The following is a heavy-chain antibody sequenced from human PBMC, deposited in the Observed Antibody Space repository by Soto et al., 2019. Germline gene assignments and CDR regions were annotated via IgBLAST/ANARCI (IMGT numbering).Heavy chain of an antibody. CDR1: GGSIRSYY. Sequence: SATLSLTCTVSGGSIRSYYWNWIRQPPGKGLEWIGYIYYSGSINYNPSLKSRVTISVDTSKNQFSLKLSSVTAADTAVYYCARDRNWKGYYGMDVWGQGTTVTVS. V-gene: IGHV4-59*01. CDR3: ARDRNWKGYYGMDV. J-gene: IGHJ6*02. D-gene: IGHD1-1*01. CDR2: IYYSGSI.